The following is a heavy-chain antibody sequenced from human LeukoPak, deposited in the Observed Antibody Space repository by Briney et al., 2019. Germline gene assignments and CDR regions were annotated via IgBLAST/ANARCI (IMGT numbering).Heavy chain of an antibody. D-gene: IGHD6-13*01. CDR3: AHSSSWYKYYFDY. Sequence: SETLSLTCTVSGGSISSYYWSWIRQPPGKGLEWIGYIYYSGSTNYNPSLKSRVTISVDTSKNQFSLKLSSVTAADTAVYYCAHSSSWYKYYFDYWGQGTLDTVSS. CDR1: GGSISSYY. CDR2: IYYSGST. J-gene: IGHJ4*02. V-gene: IGHV4-59*01.